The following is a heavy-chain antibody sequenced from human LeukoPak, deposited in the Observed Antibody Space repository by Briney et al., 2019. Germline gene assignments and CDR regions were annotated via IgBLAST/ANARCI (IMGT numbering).Heavy chain of an antibody. V-gene: IGHV3-23*01. CDR3: AKDSGITIFGVVIKGDAFDI. D-gene: IGHD3-3*01. CDR1: GFTFSDYG. CDR2: FSGSEGLT. Sequence: GWSLRLSCAASGFTFSDYGMSWVRQAPGKGLEWISSFSGSEGLTYYADSVKGRFTMSRDNSKNTLYLQMNSLRAEDTAVYYCAKDSGITIFGVVIKGDAFDIWGQGTMVTVSS. J-gene: IGHJ3*02.